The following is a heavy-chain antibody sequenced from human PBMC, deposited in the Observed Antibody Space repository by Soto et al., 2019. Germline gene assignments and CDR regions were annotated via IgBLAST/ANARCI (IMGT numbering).Heavy chain of an antibody. CDR1: GFTFSSYG. Sequence: QVQLVESGGGVVQPGRSLRLSCAASGFTFSSYGMHWVRQAPGKGLEWVAVISYDGSNNYYADSVKGRFTISRDNSKNTLYQRRNSLRAEDTAVYYCAKDGAGRWLQVSWYFDLWGRGTLVTVSS. D-gene: IGHD3-10*01. V-gene: IGHV3-30*18. CDR3: AKDGAGRWLQVSWYFDL. J-gene: IGHJ2*01. CDR2: ISYDGSNN.